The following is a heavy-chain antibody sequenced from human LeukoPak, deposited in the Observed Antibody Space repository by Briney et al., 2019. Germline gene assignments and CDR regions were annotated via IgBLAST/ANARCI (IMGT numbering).Heavy chain of an antibody. CDR1: GGTFSSYA. CDR2: IIPIFGTA. CDR3: AREISRAPHYYYYYMDV. J-gene: IGHJ6*03. V-gene: IGHV1-69*13. D-gene: IGHD3-3*02. Sequence: ASVKVSCRASGGTFSSYAISWVRQAPGQGLEWMGGIIPIFGTANYAQKFQGRVTITADESTSTAYMELSSLRSEDTAVYHCAREISRAPHYYYYYMDVWGKGTTVTVSS.